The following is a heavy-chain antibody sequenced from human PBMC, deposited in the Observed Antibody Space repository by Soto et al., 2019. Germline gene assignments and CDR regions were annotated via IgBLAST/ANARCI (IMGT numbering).Heavy chain of an antibody. CDR3: ARAYCTNGVCYTGPDYYYYYGMDV. CDR1: GYTFTSYG. D-gene: IGHD2-8*01. CDR2: ISAYNGNT. Sequence: ASVKVSCKASGYTFTSYGISWVRQAPGQGLEWMGWISAYNGNTNYAQKLQGRVTMTTDTSTSTAYMELRSLRSDDTAVYYCARAYCTNGVCYTGPDYYYYYGMDVWGQGTTVTVSS. J-gene: IGHJ6*02. V-gene: IGHV1-18*01.